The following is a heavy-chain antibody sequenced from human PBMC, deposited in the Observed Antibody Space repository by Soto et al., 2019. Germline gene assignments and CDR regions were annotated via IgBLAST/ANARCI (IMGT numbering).Heavy chain of an antibody. V-gene: IGHV4-61*01. CDR3: ARTTAVPNTLRSRYFFDY. CDR1: GGSVSNKTYY. J-gene: IGHJ4*02. D-gene: IGHD4-17*01. Sequence: QVQLQESGPGLLKPSETLSLTCSVSGGSVSNKTYYWRWIRQPPGKRLEWIGYVYYSGTTNYNPSLKIRVTISVDLSTNQFSLRLSSVTTADTALYYCARTTAVPNTLRSRYFFDYWGQGTLVTVSS. CDR2: VYYSGTT.